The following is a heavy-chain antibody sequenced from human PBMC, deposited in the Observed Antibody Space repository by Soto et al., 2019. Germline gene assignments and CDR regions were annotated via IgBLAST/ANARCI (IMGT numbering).Heavy chain of an antibody. CDR3: AREKTYYDFWSGFDY. J-gene: IGHJ4*02. CDR1: GFTFSSYA. D-gene: IGHD3-3*01. V-gene: IGHV3-30-3*01. CDR2: ISYDGSNK. Sequence: GGPLRLSCAASGFTFSSYAMPWVRQAPGKGLEWVAVISYDGSNKYYADSVKGRFTISRDNSKNTLYLQMNSMRAEDTAVYYCAREKTYYDFWSGFDYWGQGTPVTVSS.